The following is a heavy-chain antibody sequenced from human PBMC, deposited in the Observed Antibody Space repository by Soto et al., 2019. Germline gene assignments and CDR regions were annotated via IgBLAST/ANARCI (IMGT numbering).Heavy chain of an antibody. D-gene: IGHD3-10*02. CDR2: MSMDGSNK. CDR1: GFAFHNYS. Sequence: HVRLVESGGGVVQPGRSLRLSCAASGFAFHNYSMHWVRQAPGKGLEWVAIMSMDGSNKYYADSVKGRFTISRDNSKSMLFLQVSSLRPEDTAVYFCARDRVPYVYFYYGMDVWGQGTTVTVS. V-gene: IGHV3-30-3*01. CDR3: ARDRVPYVYFYYGMDV. J-gene: IGHJ6*02.